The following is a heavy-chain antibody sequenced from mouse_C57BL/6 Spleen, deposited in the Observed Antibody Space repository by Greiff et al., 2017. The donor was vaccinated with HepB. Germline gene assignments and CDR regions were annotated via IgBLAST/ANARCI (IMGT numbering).Heavy chain of an antibody. Sequence: VQLQQSGPELVKPGASVKISCKASGYAFSSSWMNWVKQRPGKGLEWIGRIYPGDGDTNYNGKFKGKATLTADKSSSTAYMQLSSLTSEDSAVYFCARWAYGNPCAYWGQGTLVTVSA. CDR1: GYAFSSSW. J-gene: IGHJ3*01. V-gene: IGHV1-82*01. CDR2: IYPGDGDT. D-gene: IGHD2-1*01. CDR3: ARWAYGNPCAY.